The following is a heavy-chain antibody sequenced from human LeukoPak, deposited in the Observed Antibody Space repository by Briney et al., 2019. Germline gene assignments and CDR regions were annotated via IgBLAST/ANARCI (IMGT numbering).Heavy chain of an antibody. V-gene: IGHV4-59*08. CDR2: IYYSGST. D-gene: IGHD3-22*01. CDR1: GGSISSHY. Sequence: PSETLSLTCTVSGGSISSHYWSWIRQPPGKGLEWIGYIYYSGSTNYNPSLKSRVTISVDTSKNQFSLKLSSVTAADTAVYYCARHFPKDSSGAFDIWGQGTMVTVSS. CDR3: ARHFPKDSSGAFDI. J-gene: IGHJ3*02.